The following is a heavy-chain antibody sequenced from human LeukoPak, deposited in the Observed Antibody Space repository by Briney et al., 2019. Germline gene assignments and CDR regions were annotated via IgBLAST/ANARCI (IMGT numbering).Heavy chain of an antibody. D-gene: IGHD1-26*01. CDR2: IYYSGST. V-gene: IGHV4-59*12. CDR3: ARAVGNVVGAYFDY. J-gene: IGHJ4*02. Sequence: SETLSLTCTVSGGSISSYYWSWIRQPPGKGLEWIGYIYYSGSTNYNPSLKSRVTISVDTSKNQFSLQLNSVTPEDTAVYYCARAVGNVVGAYFDYWGQGTLVTVSS. CDR1: GGSISSYY.